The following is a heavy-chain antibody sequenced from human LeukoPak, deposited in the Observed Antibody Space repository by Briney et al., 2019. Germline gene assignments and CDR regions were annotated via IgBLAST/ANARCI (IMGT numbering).Heavy chain of an antibody. CDR1: GYTFTSYY. CDR3: ARDYYDSSGYLAGSWNWFDP. D-gene: IGHD3-22*01. CDR2: INPSGGST. J-gene: IGHJ5*02. Sequence: ASVNVSCKASGYTFTSYYMHWVRQAPGQGLEWMGIINPSGGSTSYAQKFQGRVTMTRDTSTSTVYMELSSLRSEDTAVYYCARDYYDSSGYLAGSWNWFDPWGQGTLVTVSS. V-gene: IGHV1-46*01.